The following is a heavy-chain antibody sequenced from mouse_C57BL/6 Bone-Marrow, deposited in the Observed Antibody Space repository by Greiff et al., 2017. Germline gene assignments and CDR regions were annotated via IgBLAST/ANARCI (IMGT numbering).Heavy chain of an antibody. V-gene: IGHV14-4*01. CDR2: IDPENGDT. Sequence: EVQLQQSGAELVRPGASVKLSCTASGFNIKDAYMHWVKQRPEQGLEWIGWIDPENGDTEYASKFQGKATITADTSSNTAYLQLSSLTSEDTAVYYCTSYYYMDYWGQGTSVTVSS. CDR3: TSYYYMDY. CDR1: GFNIKDAY. J-gene: IGHJ4*01.